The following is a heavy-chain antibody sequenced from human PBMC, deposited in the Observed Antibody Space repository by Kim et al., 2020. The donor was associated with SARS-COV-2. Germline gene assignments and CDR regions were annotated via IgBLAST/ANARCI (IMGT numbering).Heavy chain of an antibody. CDR2: IKQDGSEK. Sequence: GGSLRLSCAASGFTFSSYWMSWVRQAPGKGLEWVANIKQDGSEKYYVDSVKGRFTISRDNAKNSLYLQMNSLRAEDTAVYYCARAPSVAARPRNWFDPWGQGTLVTVSS. D-gene: IGHD6-6*01. CDR3: ARAPSVAARPRNWFDP. CDR1: GFTFSSYW. J-gene: IGHJ5*02. V-gene: IGHV3-7*01.